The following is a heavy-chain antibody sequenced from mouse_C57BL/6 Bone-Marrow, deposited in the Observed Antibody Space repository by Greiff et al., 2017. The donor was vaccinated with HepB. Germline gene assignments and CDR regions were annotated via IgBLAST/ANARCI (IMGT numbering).Heavy chain of an antibody. CDR1: GFTFSDYG. D-gene: IGHD1-1*01. CDR3: ARPYYYGSSSYFDY. Sequence: EVKLMESGGGLVKPGGSLKLSCAASGFTFSDYGMHWVRQAPEKGLEWVAYISSGSSTIYYADTVKGRFTISRGYAKNTLFLQMTSLRSEDTAMYYCARPYYYGSSSYFDYWGQGTTLTVSS. CDR2: ISSGSSTI. V-gene: IGHV5-17*01. J-gene: IGHJ2*01.